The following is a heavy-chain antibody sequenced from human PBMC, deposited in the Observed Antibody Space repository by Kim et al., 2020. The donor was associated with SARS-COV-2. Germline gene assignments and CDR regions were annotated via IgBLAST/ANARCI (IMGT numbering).Heavy chain of an antibody. V-gene: IGHV3-53*01. Sequence: GGSLRLSCAASKFTMRDNYMSWVRQAPGKGLEWVSVIYTGRTTHYADSVKGRFTISRDDSKNTLYLQMNSLRVEDTAVYFCARAGGPLATAGPGWFDLWGQGTLVTVSS. CDR1: KFTMRDNY. D-gene: IGHD6-13*01. CDR3: ARAGGPLATAGPGWFDL. CDR2: IYTGRTT. J-gene: IGHJ5*02.